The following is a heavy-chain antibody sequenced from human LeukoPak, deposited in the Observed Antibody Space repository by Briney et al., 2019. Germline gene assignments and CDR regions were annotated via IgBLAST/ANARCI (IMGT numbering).Heavy chain of an antibody. D-gene: IGHD3-22*01. J-gene: IGHJ4*02. V-gene: IGHV4-59*08. CDR3: ARGPSSVNVDY. CDR1: GGSISSYY. CDR2: IYYSGST. Sequence: KPSETLSLTCTVSGGSISSYYWSWIRQPPGKGLEWIGYIYYSGSTNYNPSLKSRVTISVDTSKNQFSLKLSSVTAADTAVYYCARGPSSVNVDYWGQGTLVTVSS.